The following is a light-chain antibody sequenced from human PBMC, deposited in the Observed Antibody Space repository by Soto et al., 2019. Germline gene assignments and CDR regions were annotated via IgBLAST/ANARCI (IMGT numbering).Light chain of an antibody. CDR1: QSVSTY. CDR3: QQRSNWPPSLT. Sequence: EIVLTQSPATLSLSPGERVTLSCRASQSVSTYLAWYQQKPGQAPRLLIYDASKRATGVPARFIGSGSWTDFTLTISSLEPEDFAIYYCQQRSNWPPSLTFGGGTKVEIK. V-gene: IGKV3-11*01. CDR2: DAS. J-gene: IGKJ4*01.